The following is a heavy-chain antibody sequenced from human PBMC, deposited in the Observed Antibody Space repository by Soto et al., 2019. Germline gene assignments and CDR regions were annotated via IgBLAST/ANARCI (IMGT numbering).Heavy chain of an antibody. CDR3: ARVSYSGSSWFPFEY. CDR2: INPSGGST. D-gene: IGHD6-13*01. CDR1: GYTFANYY. Sequence: QVQLVQSGSEVKKPGASVMLSCKASGYTFANYYMHWVRQAPGQGLEWMGIINPSGGSTTYAQKFQCRVTMTRDTSTSTVYMELSSLRSEDTAMYYCARVSYSGSSWFPFEYWGQGTLVTVSS. V-gene: IGHV1-46*01. J-gene: IGHJ4*02.